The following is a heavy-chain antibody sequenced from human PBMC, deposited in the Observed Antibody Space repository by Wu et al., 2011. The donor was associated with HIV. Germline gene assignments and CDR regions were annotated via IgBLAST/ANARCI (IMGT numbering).Heavy chain of an antibody. CDR3: ARDDLFTSSVHYYYYMDV. D-gene: IGHD6-6*01. Sequence: QAPGQGLEWLGRVLPLFGTPTYAQRIQNRATITADESTSTVSLELSSLRYDDTAIFYCARDDLFTSSVHYYYYMDVWGKGTMVTVSS. J-gene: IGHJ6*03. CDR2: VLPLFGTP. V-gene: IGHV1-69*15.